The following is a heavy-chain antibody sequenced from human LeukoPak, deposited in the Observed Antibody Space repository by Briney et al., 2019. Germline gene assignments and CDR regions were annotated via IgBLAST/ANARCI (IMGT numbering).Heavy chain of an antibody. CDR2: INPSGGST. CDR1: GYTFTSYY. CDR3: ARILHPHGEDWSSRDDAFDI. J-gene: IGHJ3*02. V-gene: IGHV1-46*01. Sequence: ASVKVSCKASGYTFTSYYMHWVRQAPGQGLEWMGIINPSGGSTSYAQKFQGRVTMTRDTSTSTVYMELSSLRSEDTAVYYCARILHPHGEDWSSRDDAFDIWGQGTMVTVSS. D-gene: IGHD3-9*01.